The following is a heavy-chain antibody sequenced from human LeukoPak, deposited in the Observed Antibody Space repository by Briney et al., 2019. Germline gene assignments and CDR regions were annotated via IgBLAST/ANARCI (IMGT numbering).Heavy chain of an antibody. D-gene: IGHD6-19*01. CDR2: INTNTGNP. V-gene: IGHV7-4-1*01. CDR3: ARTGYSSGWYSAGRSDPNYYYYGMDV. Sequence: ASVKVSCKASGYTFTSYAMNWVRQAPGQGLEWMGWINTNTGNPTYAQGFTGRFVFSLDTSVSTAYLQICSLKAEDTAVYYCARTGYSSGWYSAGRSDPNYYYYGMDVWGKGTTVTVSS. J-gene: IGHJ6*04. CDR1: GYTFTSYA.